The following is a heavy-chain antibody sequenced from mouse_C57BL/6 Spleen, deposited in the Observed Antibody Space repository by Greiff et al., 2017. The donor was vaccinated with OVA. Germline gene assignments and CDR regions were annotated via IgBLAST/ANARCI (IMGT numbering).Heavy chain of an antibody. CDR2: IYPGSGST. Sequence: VQLQQPGAELVKPGASVKMSCKASGYTFTSYWITWVKQRPGQGLEWIGDIYPGSGSTNYNEKFKSKATLTVDTSSSTAYMQLSSLTSEDSAVYYCASEIVYDYDAWFAYWGQGTLVTVSA. V-gene: IGHV1-55*01. J-gene: IGHJ3*01. D-gene: IGHD2-4*01. CDR1: GYTFTSYW. CDR3: ASEIVYDYDAWFAY.